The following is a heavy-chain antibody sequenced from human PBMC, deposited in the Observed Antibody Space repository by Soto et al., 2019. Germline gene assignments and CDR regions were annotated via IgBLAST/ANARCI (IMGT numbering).Heavy chain of an antibody. CDR3: ARPRHYVSGSAVTSWEYAMGV. CDR2: IYYSGST. J-gene: IGHJ6*04. Sequence: SETLSLTCTVSAGSISSNNYYWGWLRQPPGKALEWIGSIYYSGSTYYNPSLKSRVTISSDTSKNQFFLTLSSMTAADTTVFYCARPRHYVSGSAVTSWEYAMGVWRKGPRVT. V-gene: IGHV4-39*01. CDR1: AGSISSNNYY. D-gene: IGHD3-10*01.